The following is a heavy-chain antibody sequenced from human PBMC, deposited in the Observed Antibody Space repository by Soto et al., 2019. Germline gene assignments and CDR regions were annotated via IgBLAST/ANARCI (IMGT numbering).Heavy chain of an antibody. CDR3: AKRPKAGRPVDV. D-gene: IGHD6-6*01. J-gene: IGHJ6*04. V-gene: IGHV3-23*01. Sequence: EVQLSESGGGLVQPGGSLRLSCAASGFTFRSYSMSCVRQAPGKGLEWVSAINPSGDSTYYAESVKGRLTISRDNSKNTVYLQINSLRAEDTAIYYCAKRPKAGRPVDVWGKGTTVTVSS. CDR1: GFTFRSYS. CDR2: INPSGDST.